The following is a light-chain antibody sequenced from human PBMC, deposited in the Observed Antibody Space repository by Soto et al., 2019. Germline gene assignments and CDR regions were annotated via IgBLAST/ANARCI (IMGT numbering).Light chain of an antibody. J-gene: IGKJ2*01. V-gene: IGKV1-5*03. CDR3: QQYNNHPMYT. Sequence: DIQMTQSPSTLSGSVGDRVTITCRASQTISSWLAWYQQKPGKAPKLLIYKASTLKSGVPSRFSGSGSGTEFTLTISSLQPDDFATYYCQQYNNHPMYTFGQGTKVDIK. CDR2: KAS. CDR1: QTISSW.